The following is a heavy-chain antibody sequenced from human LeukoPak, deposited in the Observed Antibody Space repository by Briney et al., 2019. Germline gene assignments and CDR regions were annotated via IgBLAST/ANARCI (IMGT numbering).Heavy chain of an antibody. D-gene: IGHD6-13*01. J-gene: IGHJ4*02. CDR3: ARFRQQLDYFDY. V-gene: IGHV1-18*01. CDR1: GGTFTSYG. Sequence: ASVKVSCKASGGTFTSYGISWVRQAPGQGLEWMGWISAYNGNTNYAQKLQGRVTMTTDTSTSTAYMELRSLRSDDTAVYYCARFRQQLDYFDYWGQGTLVTVSS. CDR2: ISAYNGNT.